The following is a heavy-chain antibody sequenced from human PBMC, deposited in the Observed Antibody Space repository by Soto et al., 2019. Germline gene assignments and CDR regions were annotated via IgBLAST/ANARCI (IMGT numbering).Heavy chain of an antibody. CDR1: GFSFSPAGVG. V-gene: IGHV2-5*02. J-gene: IGHJ4*02. Sequence: QITLKESGPTLVKPTQTLTLTCTLSGFSFSPAGVGVGCILQPTGKALEWLALIYWDDDKRYSPSLKSTLTIAKDTSKNQVVLTMTNVDPVDTATYSCAHKHLATAGYCFDYWGQETLVTVSS. CDR2: IYWDDDK. CDR3: AHKHLATAGYCFDY. D-gene: IGHD6-13*01.